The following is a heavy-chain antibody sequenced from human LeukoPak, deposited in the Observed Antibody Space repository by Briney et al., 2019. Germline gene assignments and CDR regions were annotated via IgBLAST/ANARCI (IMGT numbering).Heavy chain of an antibody. V-gene: IGHV3-30*02. CDR1: GFTFSSYG. J-gene: IGHJ4*02. Sequence: GGSLRLSCAASGFTFSSYGMHWVRQAPGKGLEWVAFIRYDGSNKYYADSVKGRFTISRDNSKNTLYLQMNSLRAEDTAVYYCAKDGGIAAADYYFDYWGQGTLVTVSS. CDR3: AKDGGIAAADYYFDY. D-gene: IGHD6-13*01. CDR2: IRYDGSNK.